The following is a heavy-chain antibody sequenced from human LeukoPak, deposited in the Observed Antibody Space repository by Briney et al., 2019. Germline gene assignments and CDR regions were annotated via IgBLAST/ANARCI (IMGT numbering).Heavy chain of an antibody. D-gene: IGHD1-26*01. CDR2: IYSGGST. J-gene: IGHJ6*02. CDR1: GFTVSSNY. Sequence: GGSLRLSCAASGFTVSSNYMSWVRQAPGKGLEWVSVIYSGGSTYYADSVKGRFTISRDNSKNTLYLQMNSLRAEDTAVYYCARAKWEYYYYYGMDVWGQGTTVTVSS. V-gene: IGHV3-53*01. CDR3: ARAKWEYYYYYGMDV.